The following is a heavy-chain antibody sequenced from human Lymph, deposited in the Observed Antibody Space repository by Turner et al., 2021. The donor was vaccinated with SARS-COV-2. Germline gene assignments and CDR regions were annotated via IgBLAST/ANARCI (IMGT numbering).Heavy chain of an antibody. CDR3: ARVKGYNGYDLRYYYGMDV. Sequence: QVQLVESGGGVVQPGRSLRLPCAASGFTFSSYGMHWVRQAPGKGLEWVAVIWYDGSKKYYADSVKGRFTISRDNSKNTLYLQMNSLRAEDTAVYYCARVKGYNGYDLRYYYGMDVWGQGTTVTVSS. CDR2: IWYDGSKK. J-gene: IGHJ6*02. V-gene: IGHV3-33*01. D-gene: IGHD5-12*01. CDR1: GFTFSSYG.